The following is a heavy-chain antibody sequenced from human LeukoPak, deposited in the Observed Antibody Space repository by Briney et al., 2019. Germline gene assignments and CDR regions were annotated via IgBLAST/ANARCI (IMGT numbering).Heavy chain of an antibody. CDR3: ARHWGSDWYFDL. D-gene: IGHD7-27*01. CDR1: GGSISNYY. J-gene: IGHJ2*01. Sequence: SETLSLTCAVSGGSISNYYCSWIRQPPGKGLVWLGYIHYSGYTNYNPSLKSRVTISVDTSKNQFSLNLSSVTAADTAVYYCARHWGSDWYFDLWGRGTLVTVSS. V-gene: IGHV4-59*01. CDR2: IHYSGYT.